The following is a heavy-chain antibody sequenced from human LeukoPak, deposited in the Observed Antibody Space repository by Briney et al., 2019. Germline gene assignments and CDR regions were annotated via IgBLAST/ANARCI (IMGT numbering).Heavy chain of an antibody. J-gene: IGHJ4*02. CDR2: VNLQGST. V-gene: IGHV4-4*02. Sequence: SETLSLTCGVSGGSITSTNYWTWVRQPPGKGLEWIGEVNLQGSTNYNPSLMGRVAISVDMSANHISLQLTSVTAADTDVYYCAREGGPYRPLDYSGQGTLVTVSS. CDR1: GGSITSTNY. CDR3: AREGGPYRPLDY.